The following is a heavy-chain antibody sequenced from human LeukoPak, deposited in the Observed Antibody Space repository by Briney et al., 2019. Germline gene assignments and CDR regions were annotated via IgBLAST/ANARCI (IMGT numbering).Heavy chain of an antibody. CDR3: ARGPNYDSSGFGAFDI. D-gene: IGHD3-22*01. V-gene: IGHV1-69*05. Sequence: SVKVSCKASGGTFSSYAISWVRQAPGQGLEWMGGIIPIFGTANYAQKFQGRVTITTDESTSKAYMELSSLRSEDTAVYYCARGPNYDSSGFGAFDIWGQGTMVTVSS. J-gene: IGHJ3*02. CDR1: GGTFSSYA. CDR2: IIPIFGTA.